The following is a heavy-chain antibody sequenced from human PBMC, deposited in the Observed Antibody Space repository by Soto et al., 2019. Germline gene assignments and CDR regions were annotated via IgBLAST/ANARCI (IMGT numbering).Heavy chain of an antibody. Sequence: EVQLVESGGGLVKPGKSLRLSCAASGFTFSSYSMNWVRQAPGKGLEWVSSISSSSSYIYYADSVKGRFTISRDNAKNPLNLQMNSLRAEDTAVYYCASDGNIAALGYFDDWGQGTLVTVSS. CDR1: GFTFSSYS. CDR3: ASDGNIAALGYFDD. D-gene: IGHD6-6*01. J-gene: IGHJ4*02. CDR2: ISSSSSYI. V-gene: IGHV3-21*01.